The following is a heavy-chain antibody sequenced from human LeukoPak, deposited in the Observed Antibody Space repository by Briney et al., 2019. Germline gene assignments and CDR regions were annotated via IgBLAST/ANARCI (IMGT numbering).Heavy chain of an antibody. J-gene: IGHJ4*02. CDR3: AKDSSVTISGYYLSSFDY. D-gene: IGHD3-22*01. V-gene: IGHV3-21*04. CDR2: ISSSSSYI. Sequence: PGGSLRLSCAASGFTFSSYSMNWVRQAPGKGLEWVSSISSSSSYIYYADSVKGRFTISRDNAKNSLYLQMNSLRAEDTAVYYCAKDSSVTISGYYLSSFDYWGQGTLVTVSS. CDR1: GFTFSSYS.